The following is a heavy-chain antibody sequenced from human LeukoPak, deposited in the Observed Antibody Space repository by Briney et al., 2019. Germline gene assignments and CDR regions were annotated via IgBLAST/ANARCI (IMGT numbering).Heavy chain of an antibody. V-gene: IGHV4-59*01. D-gene: IGHD2-8*01. Sequence: SETLSLTCTVSGESISGFYWTWIRQPPGKGLGWIGYIYYSGSTNYNPSLKSRVTISVDTSKNQFSLKLSSVTAADTAVYYCARGARYCTNGVCYPNWFDPWGQGTLVTVSS. CDR1: GESISGFY. CDR2: IYYSGST. CDR3: ARGARYCTNGVCYPNWFDP. J-gene: IGHJ5*02.